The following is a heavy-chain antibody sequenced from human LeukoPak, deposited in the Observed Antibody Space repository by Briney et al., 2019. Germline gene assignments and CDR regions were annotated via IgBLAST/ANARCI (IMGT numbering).Heavy chain of an antibody. CDR2: LNSDGTST. J-gene: IGHJ4*02. CDR3: ARTNSGSYYSDFDY. D-gene: IGHD1-26*01. CDR1: GFTFSSYW. Sequence: GGSLRLSCAASGFTFSSYWMHWVRQAPGKGLVWVSLLNSDGTSTFYADSVRGRFTISRDNAKNTLYLQMNSLRAEDTAVYYCARTNSGSYYSDFDYWGQGTLVTVPS. V-gene: IGHV3-74*01.